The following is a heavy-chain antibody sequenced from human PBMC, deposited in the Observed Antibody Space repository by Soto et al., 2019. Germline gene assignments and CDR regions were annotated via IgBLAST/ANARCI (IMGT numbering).Heavy chain of an antibody. CDR1: GFTFSSYG. CDR2: IWYDGSNK. V-gene: IGHV3-33*01. Sequence: GESLKISCAASGFTFSSYGMHWVRQAPGKGLEWVAVIWYDGSNKYYADSVKGRFTISRDNSKNTLYLQMNSLRAEDTAVYYCATQFRYYFGYWGQGTLVTVSS. J-gene: IGHJ4*02. CDR3: ATQFRYYFGY.